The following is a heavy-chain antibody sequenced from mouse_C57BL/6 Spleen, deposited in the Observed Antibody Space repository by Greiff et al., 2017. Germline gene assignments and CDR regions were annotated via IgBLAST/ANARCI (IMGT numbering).Heavy chain of an antibody. D-gene: IGHD1-1*01. V-gene: IGHV1-53*01. Sequence: VQLQQPGTELVKPGASVKLSCKASGYTFTSYWMHWVKQRPGQGLEWIGNINPSNGGTNYNEQFKSKATLTVDKSSSTAYMQLSSLTSEDSAFYYCARGGNYYGSSFYAMDYWGQGTSVTVSS. CDR2: INPSNGGT. CDR1: GYTFTSYW. CDR3: ARGGNYYGSSFYAMDY. J-gene: IGHJ4*01.